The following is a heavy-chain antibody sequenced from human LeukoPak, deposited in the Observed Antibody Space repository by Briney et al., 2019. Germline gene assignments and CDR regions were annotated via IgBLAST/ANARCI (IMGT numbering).Heavy chain of an antibody. CDR1: GGALSSYY. V-gene: IGHV4-4*07. D-gene: IGHD6-19*01. Sequence: SETLSLTCTVSGGALSSYYRSWIRQPAGKGLEWIGRIYTSGSTNYNPSLKSRVTMSVDTSKNQFSLKLSSVTAADTAVYYCARVVRGGSGWTFDYWGQGTLVTVSS. CDR2: IYTSGST. CDR3: ARVVRGGSGWTFDY. J-gene: IGHJ4*02.